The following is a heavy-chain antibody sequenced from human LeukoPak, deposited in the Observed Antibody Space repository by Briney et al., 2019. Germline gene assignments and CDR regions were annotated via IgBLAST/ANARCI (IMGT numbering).Heavy chain of an antibody. D-gene: IGHD5-24*01. V-gene: IGHV1-46*01. Sequence: ASVKVSCKASGYTFSNFYLHWVRQAPGQGLEWMGLINPTAGNTYYAQRFQGRVTMTRNTSTSTVYMELSSLRSEDTAVYYCARIRDGYNDAYDIWGQGTMVTVPS. CDR2: INPTAGNT. CDR3: ARIRDGYNDAYDI. J-gene: IGHJ3*02. CDR1: GYTFSNFY.